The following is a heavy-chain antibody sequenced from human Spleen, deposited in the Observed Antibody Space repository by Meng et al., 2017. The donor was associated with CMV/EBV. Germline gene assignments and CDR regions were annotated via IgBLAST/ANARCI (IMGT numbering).Heavy chain of an antibody. V-gene: IGHV3-33*06. CDR3: AKEYSGAYYAALDY. CDR2: IWYDGSKN. J-gene: IGHJ4*02. D-gene: IGHD1-26*01. CDR1: EFAFSGYG. Sequence: ASEFAFSGYGMHWVRQARCKRLECVSVIWYDGSKNYYADSVKGRFTISKDNSKNTLYLQMNSLRAEDTAVYYCAKEYSGAYYAALDYWGQGTLVTVSS.